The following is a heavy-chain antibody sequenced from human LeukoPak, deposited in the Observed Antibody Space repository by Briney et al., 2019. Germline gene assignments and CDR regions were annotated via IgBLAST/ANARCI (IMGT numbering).Heavy chain of an antibody. CDR2: ISGSGGRSRT. V-gene: IGHV3-23*01. CDR3: AKSGLNRFDY. J-gene: IGHJ4*02. Sequence: GGSLRLSCAASGFTFSSYAMSWVGQAPGKGLEWVSNISGSGGRSRTYYADSVKGRFTISRDNSKNTLYLQMNSLRAEDTAVYYCAKSGLNRFDYWGQGTLVTVSS. D-gene: IGHD2-15*01. CDR1: GFTFSSYA.